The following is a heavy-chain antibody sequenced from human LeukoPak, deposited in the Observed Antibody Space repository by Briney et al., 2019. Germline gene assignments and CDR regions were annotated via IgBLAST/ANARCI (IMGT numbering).Heavy chain of an antibody. CDR1: GGSFSGYY. CDR3: ARVPSKVVIAVAGTTAPHLYYYYYMDV. D-gene: IGHD6-19*01. V-gene: IGHV4-34*01. CDR2: INHSGST. J-gene: IGHJ6*03. Sequence: SETLSLTCAVYGGSFSGYYWSWIRQPPGKGLEWIGEINHSGSTNYNPSLKSRVTISVDTSKNQFSLKLSSVTAADTAVYYCARVPSKVVIAVAGTTAPHLYYYYYMDVWGKGTTVTISS.